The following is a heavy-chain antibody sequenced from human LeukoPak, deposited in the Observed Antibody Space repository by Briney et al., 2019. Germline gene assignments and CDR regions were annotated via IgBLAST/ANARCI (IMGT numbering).Heavy chain of an antibody. J-gene: IGHJ4*02. CDR2: TRNKANSYTT. Sequence: GGSLRLSCAGSGFTFSDYYWEWVRQAPGKGLEWVGRTRNKANSYTTEYAASVKGRFTISRDDSKNSLYLQMNSLKTEDTAVYYCAKGAECSGGSCRSTFDYWGQGTLVTVSS. D-gene: IGHD2-15*01. V-gene: IGHV3-72*01. CDR3: AKGAECSGGSCRSTFDY. CDR1: GFTFSDYY.